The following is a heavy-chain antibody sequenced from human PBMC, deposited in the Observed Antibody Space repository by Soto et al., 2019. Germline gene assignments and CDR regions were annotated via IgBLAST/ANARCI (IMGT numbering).Heavy chain of an antibody. J-gene: IGHJ4*02. D-gene: IGHD2-8*01. Sequence: PSETLSLTCTVSGGSASSVGYYWSWIRQHPGKGLEWIGYITYSGNTYYNPSLESRVTMSADTSKNQFSLKLSSVTAADTAVYFCVRGGSCTNGVCSVFDYWGQGTLVTV. CDR3: VRGGSCTNGVCSVFDY. CDR1: GGSASSVGYY. CDR2: ITYSGNT. V-gene: IGHV4-31*03.